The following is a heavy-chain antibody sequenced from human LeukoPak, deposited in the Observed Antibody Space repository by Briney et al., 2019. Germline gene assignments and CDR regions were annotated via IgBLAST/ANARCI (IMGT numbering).Heavy chain of an antibody. CDR1: GFTVSSNY. J-gene: IGHJ5*02. V-gene: IGHV3-66*01. CDR3: ARASGSYTHWFDP. CDR2: IYSGGST. D-gene: IGHD1-26*01. Sequence: PGGSPRLSCAASGFTVSSNYMSWVRQAPGKGLEWVSVIYSGGSTYYADFVKGRFTISRDNSKNTLYLQMNSLRAEDTAVYYCARASGSYTHWFDPWGQGTLVTVSS.